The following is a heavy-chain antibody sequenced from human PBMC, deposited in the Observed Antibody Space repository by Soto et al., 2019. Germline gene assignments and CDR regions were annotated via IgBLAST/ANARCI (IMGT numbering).Heavy chain of an antibody. CDR2: IYYSGST. CDR3: ASAYSSSFFVL. D-gene: IGHD6-6*01. J-gene: IGHJ4*02. Sequence: PSETLSLTCTVSGDSLTYSYWSWIRQPPGKGLEWIGYIYYSGSTNYNPSLKSRVTISVDTSKNQFSLKLSSVTAADTAVYYCASAYSSSFFVLWGQGTLVTVSS. V-gene: IGHV4-59*08. CDR1: GDSLTYSY.